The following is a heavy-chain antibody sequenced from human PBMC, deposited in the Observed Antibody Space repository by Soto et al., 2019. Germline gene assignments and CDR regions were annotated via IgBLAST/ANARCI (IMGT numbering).Heavy chain of an antibody. D-gene: IGHD2-15*01. CDR1: GGSISSGGYY. J-gene: IGHJ5*02. CDR2: IYYSGST. V-gene: IGHV4-61*08. CDR3: ARGVARPNWFDP. Sequence: SETLSLTCTVSGGSISSGGYYWSWIRQPPGKGLEWIGYIYYSGSTNYNPSLKSRVTISVDTSKNQFSLKLSSVTAADTAVYYCARGVARPNWFDPWGQGTLVTVSS.